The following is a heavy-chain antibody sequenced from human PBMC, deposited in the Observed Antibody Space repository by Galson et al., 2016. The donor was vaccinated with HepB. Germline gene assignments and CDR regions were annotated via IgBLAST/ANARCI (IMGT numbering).Heavy chain of an antibody. D-gene: IGHD4-11*01. J-gene: IGHJ4*02. CDR1: GFTFSDAW. Sequence: SLRLSCAASGFTFSDAWMMWVRQAPGKGLEWVGRILSKAHGGTTHYAAPVKGRFTISRDDSENTLYLQMNSLKIEDTAIYYCTISDFSDYWGQGTLVTGSS. CDR2: ILSKAHGGTT. CDR3: TISDFSDY. V-gene: IGHV3-15*01.